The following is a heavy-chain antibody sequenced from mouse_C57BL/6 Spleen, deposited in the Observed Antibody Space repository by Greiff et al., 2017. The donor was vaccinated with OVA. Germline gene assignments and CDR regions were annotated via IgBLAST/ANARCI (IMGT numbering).Heavy chain of an antibody. V-gene: IGHV1-15*01. CDR1: GYTFTDYE. CDR3: TRGGAIGNFDV. Sequence: VKLMESGAELVRPGASVTLSCKASGYTFTDYEMHWVKQTPVHGLEWIGAIDPETGGTAYNQKFKGKAILTADKSSSTAYMELRSLTSEDSAVYYCTRGGAIGNFDVGGTGTTVTVSS. CDR2: IDPETGGT. J-gene: IGHJ1*03.